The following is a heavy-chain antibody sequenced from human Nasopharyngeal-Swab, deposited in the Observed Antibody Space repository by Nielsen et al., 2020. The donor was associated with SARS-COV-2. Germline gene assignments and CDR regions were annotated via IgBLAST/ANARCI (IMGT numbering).Heavy chain of an antibody. CDR3: ARGYSSSYFSYYYYGVDV. Sequence: RQAPGKGLEWIGYIYYSGSTNYNPSLKSRVTISVDTSKNQFSLKLSSVTAADTAVYYCARGYSSSYFSYYYYGVDVWGQGTTVTVSS. CDR2: IYYSGST. J-gene: IGHJ6*02. D-gene: IGHD6-6*01. V-gene: IGHV4-59*01.